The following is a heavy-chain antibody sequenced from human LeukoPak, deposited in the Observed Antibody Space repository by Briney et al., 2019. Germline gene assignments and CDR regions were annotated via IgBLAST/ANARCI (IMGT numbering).Heavy chain of an antibody. CDR2: VRTSGDNT. CDR3: AKCVTGWPNWFDP. J-gene: IGHJ5*02. D-gene: IGHD6-19*01. Sequence: GGSLRLSCAASGFTFSNYAMSWVRQAPGKGLEWVSTVRTSGDNTYYADSVKGRFTISRDNSKNTLYLQMISLRAEDTALYYCAKCVTGWPNWFDPWGQGTLVTVSS. V-gene: IGHV3-23*01. CDR1: GFTFSNYA.